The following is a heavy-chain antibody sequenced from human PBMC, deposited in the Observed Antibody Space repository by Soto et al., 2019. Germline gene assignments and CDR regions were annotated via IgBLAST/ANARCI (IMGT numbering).Heavy chain of an antibody. V-gene: IGHV4-59*01. Sequence: SETLSLTCTVSGGSISSYYWSWIRQPPGKGLEWIGYIYYSGSTNYNPSLKSRVTISVDTSKNQFSLKLSSVTAADTAVYYCARLSHDFWGYYFDYWGQGTLVTVSS. D-gene: IGHD3-3*01. J-gene: IGHJ4*02. CDR2: IYYSGST. CDR3: ARLSHDFWGYYFDY. CDR1: GGSISSYY.